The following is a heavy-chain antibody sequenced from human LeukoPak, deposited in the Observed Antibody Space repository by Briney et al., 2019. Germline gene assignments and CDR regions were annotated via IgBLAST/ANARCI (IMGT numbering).Heavy chain of an antibody. D-gene: IGHD6-13*01. V-gene: IGHV1-2*02. CDR3: ASSPGIAAAGVWGGMDV. J-gene: IGHJ6*02. Sequence: ASVKVSCKASGYTFTGYYMHWVRQAPGQGLEWMGWINPNSGGTNYAQKFQGRVTMTRDTSISTAYMELSRLRSDDTAVYYCASSPGIAAAGVWGGMDVWGQGTTVTVSS. CDR1: GYTFTGYY. CDR2: INPNSGGT.